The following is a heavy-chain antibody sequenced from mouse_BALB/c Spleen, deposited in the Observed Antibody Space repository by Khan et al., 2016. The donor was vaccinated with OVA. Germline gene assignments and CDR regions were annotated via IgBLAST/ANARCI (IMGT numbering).Heavy chain of an antibody. Sequence: VQLKESGPGLVKPSQSLSLTCTVTGYSITSGYGRNWIRQLPGNKLEWMGYISYSGSTNYNASLKSRISITRDTTKNQFFLQLNSVTTEDTATYYCAKTARIKYWGQGTTLTVSS. J-gene: IGHJ2*01. CDR3: AKTARIKY. CDR1: GYSITSGYG. V-gene: IGHV3-2*02. CDR2: ISYSGST. D-gene: IGHD1-2*01.